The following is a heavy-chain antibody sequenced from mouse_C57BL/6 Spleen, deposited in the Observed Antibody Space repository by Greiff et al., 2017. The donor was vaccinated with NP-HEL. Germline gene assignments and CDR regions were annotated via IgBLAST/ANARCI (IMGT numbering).Heavy chain of an antibody. CDR2: ISSGSSTI. CDR3: ARTLRWLLREFAY. J-gene: IGHJ3*01. Sequence: EVKLMESGGGLVKPGGSLKLSCAASGFTFSDYGMHWVRQAPEKGLEWVAYISSGSSTIYYADTVKGRFTISRDNAKNTLFLQMTSLRSEDTAMYYCARTLRWLLREFAYWGQGTLVTVSA. CDR1: GFTFSDYG. D-gene: IGHD2-3*01. V-gene: IGHV5-17*01.